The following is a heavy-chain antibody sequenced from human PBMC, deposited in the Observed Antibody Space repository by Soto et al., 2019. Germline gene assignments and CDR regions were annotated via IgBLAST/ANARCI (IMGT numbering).Heavy chain of an antibody. Sequence: PGGSLRLSCAASGFTFSSYAMSWVRQAPGKGMEWVSAISGSGGSTYYADSVKVRVTISRDNSKNTLYLQMNSLRAEDTDVDYCAKEGTVGYDFWSGYYPDSGMDVWGQGTTVTVSS. J-gene: IGHJ6*02. CDR3: AKEGTVGYDFWSGYYPDSGMDV. CDR2: ISGSGGST. D-gene: IGHD3-3*01. CDR1: GFTFSSYA. V-gene: IGHV3-23*01.